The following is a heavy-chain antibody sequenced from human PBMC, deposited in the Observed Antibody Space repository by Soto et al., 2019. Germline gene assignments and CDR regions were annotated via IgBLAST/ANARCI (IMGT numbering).Heavy chain of an antibody. CDR1: GFTFSFYG. Sequence: QVRLVESGGGVVQPGRSLRLSCAASGFTFSFYGMHWVRQAPDKGLEWVAFLWFDGSNKHYADSVKGRFTISRDNSQNTLFLEMNDLRAEDTALYYCAREGGSGSPSTYFDRWGRGTLVTVSS. CDR3: AREGGSGSPSTYFDR. CDR2: LWFDGSNK. D-gene: IGHD3-10*01. V-gene: IGHV3-33*01. J-gene: IGHJ2*01.